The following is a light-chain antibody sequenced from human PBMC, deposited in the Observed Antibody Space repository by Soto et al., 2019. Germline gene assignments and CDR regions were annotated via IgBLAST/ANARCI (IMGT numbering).Light chain of an antibody. CDR2: EVT. CDR3: SSDADNYNYV. V-gene: IGLV2-8*01. CDR1: SSDVGGYDH. J-gene: IGLJ1*01. Sequence: QSVLTQPPSASGSPGQSVTIPCTGTSSDVGGYDHVSWYQQHPGKAPKLMIYEVTKRPAGVPDRFSGSKSGNTASLTVSGLQAEDEADYYCSSDADNYNYVFGTGTKLTVL.